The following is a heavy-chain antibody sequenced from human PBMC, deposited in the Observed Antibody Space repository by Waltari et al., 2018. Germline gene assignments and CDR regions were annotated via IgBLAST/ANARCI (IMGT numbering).Heavy chain of an antibody. D-gene: IGHD3-10*01. CDR3: ATEDWGGGFHQ. V-gene: IGHV1-2*02. CDR1: GD. Sequence: QVQLIQSEAEVRKPGASVKVSCKTPGDMHWVRQAPGQGLEWVGSINPFNGETDFAQKFQGRVTMTKNSSISPGYMEWSRLTSDDTALYYCATEDWGGGFHQWGLGTLVSVS. CDR2: INPFNGET. J-gene: IGHJ5*02.